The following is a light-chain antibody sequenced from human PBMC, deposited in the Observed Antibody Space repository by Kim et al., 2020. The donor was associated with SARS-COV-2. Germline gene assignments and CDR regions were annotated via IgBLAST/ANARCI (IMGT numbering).Light chain of an antibody. J-gene: IGLJ3*02. Sequence: SYELTQPPSVSVSPGQTASIACSGDKLGDKYTSWFQQKAGQSPVLVIYQDSQRPSGIPERFSGSNSGNTATLTISGTQAMDEADYYCQAWDSGNALFGGGTQLTVL. CDR1: KLGDKY. CDR3: QAWDSGNAL. V-gene: IGLV3-1*01. CDR2: QDS.